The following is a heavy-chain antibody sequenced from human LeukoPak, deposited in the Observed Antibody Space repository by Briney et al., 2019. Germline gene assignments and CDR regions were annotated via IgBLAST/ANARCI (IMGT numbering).Heavy chain of an antibody. CDR3: ARSPSASTPYYFDY. D-gene: IGHD3-16*01. Sequence: ASVKVSCKASGYTFTSYYMHWVRQAPGQGLEWMEIINPSGGTTNYAQKFQGRVTMTRDTSTGTVYLDLSSLRSEDTAVYYCARSPSASTPYYFDYWGQGTLVTVSS. J-gene: IGHJ4*02. CDR1: GYTFTSYY. CDR2: INPSGGTT. V-gene: IGHV1-46*01.